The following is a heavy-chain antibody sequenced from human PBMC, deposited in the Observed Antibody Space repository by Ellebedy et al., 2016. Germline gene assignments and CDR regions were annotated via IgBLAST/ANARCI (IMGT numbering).Heavy chain of an antibody. Sequence: GSLTLSCAVYGGSFSGYYWSWTRQPPGKGLEWIGEINHSGSTNYNPSLKSRVTISVDTSKNQFSLKLSSVTAADTAVYYCARGGYSRGKVLRFLEWLLSSYFDYWGQGTLVTVSS. CDR2: INHSGST. CDR1: GGSFSGYY. J-gene: IGHJ4*02. V-gene: IGHV4-34*01. D-gene: IGHD3-3*01. CDR3: ARGGYSRGKVLRFLEWLLSSYFDY.